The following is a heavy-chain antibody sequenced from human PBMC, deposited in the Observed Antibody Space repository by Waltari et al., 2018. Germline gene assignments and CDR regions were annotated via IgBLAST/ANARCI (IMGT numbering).Heavy chain of an antibody. CDR2: ISYDGWGT. CDR1: GFTFNNHA. V-gene: IGHV3-23*01. D-gene: IGHD3-9*01. CDR3: ARDWRRSLESFDWLLFALDL. J-gene: IGHJ5*02. Sequence: EVQLLESGGGLVQPGGFLRLSCAASGFTFNNHAMSWVRQAPGKGLEWVSTISYDGWGTYSADSVRDRFTSSRDNSRNTLFLEMNTLRAEDTAVYYCARDWRRSLESFDWLLFALDLWGQGTLVAISS.